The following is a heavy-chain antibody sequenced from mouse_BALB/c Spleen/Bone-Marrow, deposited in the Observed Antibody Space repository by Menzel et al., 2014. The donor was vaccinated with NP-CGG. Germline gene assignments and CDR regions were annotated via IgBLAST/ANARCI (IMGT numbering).Heavy chain of an antibody. J-gene: IGHJ2*01. D-gene: IGHD2-2*01. Sequence: EVQLVESGGGLVQPGGSLRLSCATSGFTFTDYYMSWVRQPPGKALEWLGFIRNKANGYTTEYSASVKGRFTISRDNSQSILYLQVNTLRAEDSATYYCARDGYDDYWGQGTTPTVSS. V-gene: IGHV7-3*02. CDR3: ARDGYDDY. CDR2: IRNKANGYTT. CDR1: GFTFTDYY.